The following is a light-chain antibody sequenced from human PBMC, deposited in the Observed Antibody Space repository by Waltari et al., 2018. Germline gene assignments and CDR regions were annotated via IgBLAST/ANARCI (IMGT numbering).Light chain of an antibody. CDR1: RSYIGGYNY. Sequence: QSALTQPASVSGSPGQSITIPCPGTRSYIGGYNYVSRYQQHPDKAPKFMIYEVSSRPSGVSNRFSGSKSGNTASLTISGLQAEDEADYYCSSYTSSNTFVFGTGTKVTVL. V-gene: IGLV2-14*01. CDR3: SSYTSSNTFV. J-gene: IGLJ1*01. CDR2: EVS.